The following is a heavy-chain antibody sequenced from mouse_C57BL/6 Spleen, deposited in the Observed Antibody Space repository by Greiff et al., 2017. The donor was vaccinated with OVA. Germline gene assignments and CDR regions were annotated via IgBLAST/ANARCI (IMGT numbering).Heavy chain of an antibody. D-gene: IGHD2-2*01. CDR1: GYAFTNYL. CDR2: INPGSGGT. J-gene: IGHJ2*01. CDR3: ARGGLSHYFDY. V-gene: IGHV1-54*01. Sequence: QVQLKQSGAELVRPGTSVKVSCKASGYAFTNYLIEWVKQRPGQGLEWIGVINPGSGGTNYNEKFKGKATLTADKSSSTAYMQLSSLTSEDSAVYFCARGGLSHYFDYWGQGTTLTVSS.